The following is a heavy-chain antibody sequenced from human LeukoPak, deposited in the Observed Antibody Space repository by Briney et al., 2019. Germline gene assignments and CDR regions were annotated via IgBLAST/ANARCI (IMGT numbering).Heavy chain of an antibody. V-gene: IGHV3-7*03. CDR3: ARGMGATDLTLYFDY. CDR1: GFTSNTAW. D-gene: IGHD1-26*01. CDR2: MRQDGSDM. J-gene: IGHJ4*02. Sequence: GGSLTLSCAVSGFTSNTAWLTWVRQAPGKGPEWVADMRQDGSDMYYLDSVKGRFTISRDNAKNSLYLQMNSLRAEDTALYHCARGMGATDLTLYFDYWGQGTLVTVSS.